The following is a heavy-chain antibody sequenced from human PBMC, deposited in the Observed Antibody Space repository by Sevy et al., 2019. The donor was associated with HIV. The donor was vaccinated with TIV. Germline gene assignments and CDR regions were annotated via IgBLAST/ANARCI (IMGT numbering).Heavy chain of an antibody. CDR3: TRWKAAQSIFDY. CDR2: LKSDVYGGTV. Sequence: GGSLRLSCTASGFTFGDYCMSWVRQAPGKGLEWVAFLKSDVYGGTVDHAAAVRGRFVISRDDSKTIAYLQMNDLKTEDSGVYYCTRWKAAQSIFDYWGQGALVTVSS. V-gene: IGHV3-49*04. D-gene: IGHD6-13*01. J-gene: IGHJ4*02. CDR1: GFTFGDYC.